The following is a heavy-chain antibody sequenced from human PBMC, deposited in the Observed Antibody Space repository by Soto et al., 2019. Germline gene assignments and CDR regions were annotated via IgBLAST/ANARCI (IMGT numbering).Heavy chain of an antibody. J-gene: IGHJ4*02. D-gene: IGHD2-15*01. CDR1: GYTFTSYG. CDR2: ISAYNGNT. V-gene: IGHV1-18*03. Sequence: QVQLVQSGAEVKKPGASVKVSCKASGYTFTSYGISWVRQAPGQGLEWMGWISAYNGNTNYAQKLQGRDTRTTDTSTSTANKELRSLRSDDMAVYYCARVGGEDRYCSGGSGYVGDYWGQGTLVTVSS. CDR3: ARVGGEDRYCSGGSGYVGDY.